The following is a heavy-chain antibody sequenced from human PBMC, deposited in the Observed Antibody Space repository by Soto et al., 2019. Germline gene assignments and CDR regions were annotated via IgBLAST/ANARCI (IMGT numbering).Heavy chain of an antibody. CDR1: GFTFSSYG. CDR2: ISYDGSNK. Sequence: PGGSLRLSCAASGFTFSSYGMHWVRQAPGKGLEWVAVISYDGSNKYYADSVKGRFTISRDNSKNTLYLQMNSLRAEDTAVYYCANGPPAWDAFDIWGQGTMVTVSS. J-gene: IGHJ3*02. V-gene: IGHV3-30*18. CDR3: ANGPPAWDAFDI.